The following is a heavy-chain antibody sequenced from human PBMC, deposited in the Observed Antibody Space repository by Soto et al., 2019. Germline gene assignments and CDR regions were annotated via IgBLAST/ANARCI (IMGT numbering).Heavy chain of an antibody. J-gene: IGHJ6*02. Sequence: EVQLVETGGGLIQPGGSLRLSCAASGFTVSSNYMSWVRQAPGKGLEWVSVIYSGGSTYYADSVKGRFTISRDNSKNTLYLQMNGLRAEDTAVYYCARDKWELHYYYYGMDVWGQGTTVTVSS. CDR1: GFTVSSNY. V-gene: IGHV3-53*02. CDR3: ARDKWELHYYYYGMDV. D-gene: IGHD1-26*01. CDR2: IYSGGST.